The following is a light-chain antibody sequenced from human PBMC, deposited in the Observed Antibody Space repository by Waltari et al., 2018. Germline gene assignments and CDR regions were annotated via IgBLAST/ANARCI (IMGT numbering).Light chain of an antibody. V-gene: IGKV3-20*01. Sequence: ALSCRASQSSSKYLAWYQQKPGQAPRLLIYHASSRAAGIPDRFSGSGSGTDFSLSISRLEPEDFAVYYCQHYESLPVTFGQGTKVEIK. CDR2: HAS. J-gene: IGKJ1*01. CDR3: QHYESLPVT. CDR1: QSSSKY.